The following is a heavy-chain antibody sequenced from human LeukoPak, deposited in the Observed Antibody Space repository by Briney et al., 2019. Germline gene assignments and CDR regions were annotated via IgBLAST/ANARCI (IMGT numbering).Heavy chain of an antibody. Sequence: ASVTVSFTASGYTFTSYDINWVRQATGQGLEWMGWTNPNSGNTGYAQKFQGRVTITRNTSISTAYMELSSLRSEDTAVYYCAFGLAWDAFDIWGQGTMVTVSS. V-gene: IGHV1-8*03. D-gene: IGHD3/OR15-3a*01. J-gene: IGHJ3*02. CDR3: AFGLAWDAFDI. CDR2: TNPNSGNT. CDR1: GYTFTSYD.